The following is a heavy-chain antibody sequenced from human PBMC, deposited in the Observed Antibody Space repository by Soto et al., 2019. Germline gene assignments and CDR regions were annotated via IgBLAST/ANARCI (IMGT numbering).Heavy chain of an antibody. CDR2: ISSSSSTI. CDR1: GFTFSSYS. J-gene: IGHJ6*02. D-gene: IGHD6-19*01. V-gene: IGHV3-48*02. Sequence: GGSLRLSCAASGFTFSSYSMNWVRQAPGKGLEWVSYISSSSSTIYYADSVKGRFTISRDNAKNSLYLQMNSLRDEDTAVYYCARDPGLDPYYYYGMDVWGQGTTVTVSS. CDR3: ARDPGLDPYYYYGMDV.